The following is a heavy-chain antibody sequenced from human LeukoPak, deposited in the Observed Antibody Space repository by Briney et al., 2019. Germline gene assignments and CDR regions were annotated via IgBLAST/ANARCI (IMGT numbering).Heavy chain of an antibody. CDR2: IYYSGST. D-gene: IGHD4-17*01. V-gene: IGHV4-59*01. CDR1: GGSISSYY. J-gene: IGHJ4*02. Sequence: SETLSLTCTVSGGSISSYYWSWIRQPPGKGLEWIGYIYYSGSTNYNPSLKSRVTISVDTSKNQFYLKLSSVTAADTAVYYCARVVFYGDYSFDYWGQGTLVTVSS. CDR3: ARVVFYGDYSFDY.